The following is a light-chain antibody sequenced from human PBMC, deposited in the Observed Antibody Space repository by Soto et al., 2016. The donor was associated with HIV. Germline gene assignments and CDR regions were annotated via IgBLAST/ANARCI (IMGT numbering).Light chain of an antibody. Sequence: SYELTQPPSVSVSPGQTATINCSGDKLEDKFAFWYQQKPGQPPILVIYQDSKRPSGIPERFSASNSGNTATLTISGTQTLDEADYYCQTWDTSTYVVFGGGTKLTVL. J-gene: IGLJ2*01. CDR1: KLEDKF. V-gene: IGLV3-1*01. CDR2: QDS. CDR3: QTWDTSTYVV.